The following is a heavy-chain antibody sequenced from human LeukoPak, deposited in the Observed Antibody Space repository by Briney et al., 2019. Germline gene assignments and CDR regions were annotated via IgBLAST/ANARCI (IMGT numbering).Heavy chain of an antibody. D-gene: IGHD6-19*01. CDR1: GYTFTDYY. Sequence: ASVKVSCKTSGYTFTDYYIHWVRQAPGQGLEWMGIINPSGGSTSYAQKFQGRVTMTRDTSTGTVYMELSSLRSEDTAVYYCATVAGTGDFDYWGQGTLVTASS. CDR3: ATVAGTGDFDY. V-gene: IGHV1-46*01. CDR2: INPSGGST. J-gene: IGHJ4*02.